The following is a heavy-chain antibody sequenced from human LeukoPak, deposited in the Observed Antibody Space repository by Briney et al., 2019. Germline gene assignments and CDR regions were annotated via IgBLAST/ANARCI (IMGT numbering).Heavy chain of an antibody. D-gene: IGHD6-6*01. Sequence: HPGRSLRLSCAASGFTFSGSAMHWVRQASGKGLEWVGRIRNKANSYATAYTASVKGRFTISRDDSKNTAYLQMNSLKTEDTAVYYCTRYSSSDNWLDPWGQGTLVTVSS. CDR1: GFTFSGSA. CDR3: TRYSSSDNWLDP. V-gene: IGHV3-73*01. CDR2: IRNKANSYAT. J-gene: IGHJ5*02.